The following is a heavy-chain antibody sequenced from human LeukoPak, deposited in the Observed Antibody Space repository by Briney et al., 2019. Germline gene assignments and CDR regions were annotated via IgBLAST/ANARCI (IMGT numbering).Heavy chain of an antibody. D-gene: IGHD3-10*01. CDR1: GGSISSGGYY. V-gene: IGHV4-31*03. J-gene: IGHJ4*02. Sequence: SETLSLTCTVSGGSISSGGYYWSWIRQHPGKGLGWIGYIYYSGSTYYNPSLKSRVTISVDTSKNQFSLKLSSVTAADTAVYYCARESITMVRGVIIEGEFDYWGQGTLVTVSS. CDR2: IYYSGST. CDR3: ARESITMVRGVIIEGEFDY.